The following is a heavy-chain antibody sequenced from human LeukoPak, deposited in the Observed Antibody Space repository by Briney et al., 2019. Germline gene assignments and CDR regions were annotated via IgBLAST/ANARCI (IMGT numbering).Heavy chain of an antibody. CDR2: MNPNSGNT. J-gene: IGHJ4*02. CDR1: GYTFSSHD. D-gene: IGHD3-3*01. V-gene: IGHV1-8*01. Sequence: WASVKVSCKASGYTFSSHDINWVRQATGQGLEWMGWMNPNSGNTGYAQKFQGRVTMTRDTSITTAYMELRSLRSDDTAVYYCARVFDHYDFWSGYPWYFDYWGQGTLVTVSS. CDR3: ARVFDHYDFWSGYPWYFDY.